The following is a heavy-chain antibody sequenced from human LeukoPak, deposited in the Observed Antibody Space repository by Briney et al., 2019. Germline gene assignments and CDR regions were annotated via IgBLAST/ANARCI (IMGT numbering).Heavy chain of an antibody. V-gene: IGHV1-69*05. J-gene: IGHJ4*02. CDR3: ATYCTNGVCSFDY. CDR2: VIPIFGTA. Sequence: SVKVSCKASGGTFSSYAISWVRQAPGQGLEWMGRVIPIFGTANYAQKFQGRVTITTDESTSTAYMELSSLRSEDTAVYYCATYCTNGVCSFDYWGQGTLVTVSS. D-gene: IGHD2-8*01. CDR1: GGTFSSYA.